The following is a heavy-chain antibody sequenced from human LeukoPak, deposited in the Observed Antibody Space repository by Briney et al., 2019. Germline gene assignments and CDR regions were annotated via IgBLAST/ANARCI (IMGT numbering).Heavy chain of an antibody. CDR3: ARVWWGGGYGSGSYVWFDP. V-gene: IGHV4-30-4*07. CDR1: GGSISSGGYS. Sequence: SETLSLTCAVSGGSISSGGYSWSWIRQPPGKGLEWIGYIYYSGSTYYNPSLKSRVTISVDTSKNQFSLKLSSVTAADTAVYYCARVWWGGGYGSGSYVWFDPWGQGTLVTVSS. J-gene: IGHJ5*02. D-gene: IGHD3-10*01. CDR2: IYYSGST.